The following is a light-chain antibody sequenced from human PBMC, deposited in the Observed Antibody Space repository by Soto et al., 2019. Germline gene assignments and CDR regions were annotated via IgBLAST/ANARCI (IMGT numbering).Light chain of an antibody. Sequence: QSALTQPASVSGSPGQSITISCTGTSSDVGGYNYVSWYQQHPGKAPKLMIYEVSNRPSGVSNRFSGSKSGNTASLTSSGLQAEDGADYYCSSYTSSSTLGYVFGTGTKLTVL. CDR3: SSYTSSSTLGYV. J-gene: IGLJ1*01. V-gene: IGLV2-14*01. CDR2: EVS. CDR1: SSDVGGYNY.